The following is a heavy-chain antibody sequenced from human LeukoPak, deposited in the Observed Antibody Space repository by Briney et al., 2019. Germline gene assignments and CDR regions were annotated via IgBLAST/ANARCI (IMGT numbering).Heavy chain of an antibody. CDR1: GFTFSSYS. Sequence: PGGSLRLSCAASGFTFSSYSMNWVRQAPGKGLEWVSSISSSSSYIYYADSVKGRFTISRDNAKNSLYLQMNSLRAEDTAVYYCARDLRYSYGYVGYWGQGTLVTVSS. CDR2: ISSSSSYI. J-gene: IGHJ4*02. D-gene: IGHD5-18*01. V-gene: IGHV3-21*01. CDR3: ARDLRYSYGYVGY.